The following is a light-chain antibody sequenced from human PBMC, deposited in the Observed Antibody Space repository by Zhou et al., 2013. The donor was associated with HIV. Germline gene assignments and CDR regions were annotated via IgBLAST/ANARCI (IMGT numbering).Light chain of an antibody. CDR1: QSISVW. J-gene: IGKJ1*01. CDR3: QHFASSSVT. CDR2: TAS. Sequence: DIQMTQSPSTLSASVGDRVTITCRASQSISVWLAWYQQRPGKAPKLLIYTASTLDDGVPPRFSGSGSGTEFTLTVTGLQPDDFATYYCQHFASSSVTFGQGTKVELK. V-gene: IGKV1-5*03.